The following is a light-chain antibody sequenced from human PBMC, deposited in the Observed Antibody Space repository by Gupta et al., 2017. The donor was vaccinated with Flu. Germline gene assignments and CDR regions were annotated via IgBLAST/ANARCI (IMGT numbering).Light chain of an antibody. Sequence: DIQMTQSPSSLSASVGDRVTVTCRASQDIRRSLGWYQQQAGKVPKRLIYSASHLESGVASRFSGSGSGTEFTLTINNLQPEDVATYYCLQHANYPFTFGPGTKVDL. CDR2: SAS. CDR1: QDIRRS. V-gene: IGKV1-17*02. J-gene: IGKJ3*01. CDR3: LQHANYPFT.